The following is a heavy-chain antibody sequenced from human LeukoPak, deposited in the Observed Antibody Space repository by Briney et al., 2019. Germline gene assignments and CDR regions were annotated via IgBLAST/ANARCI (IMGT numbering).Heavy chain of an antibody. V-gene: IGHV3-23*01. CDR3: NVRWGPNSDY. Sequence: PGGSLRLSCAASGFTFSSYAMNWVRQAPGKGLEWVSAISGSGGNTYYADSVKGRFTISRDNAKNTLFLHMNSLRAEDTAVYYCNVRWGPNSDYWGQGTLVTVSS. CDR2: ISGSGGNT. J-gene: IGHJ4*02. CDR1: GFTFSSYA. D-gene: IGHD7-27*01.